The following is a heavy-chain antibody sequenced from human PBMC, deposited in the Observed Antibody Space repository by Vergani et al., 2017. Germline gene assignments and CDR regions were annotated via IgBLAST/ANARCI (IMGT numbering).Heavy chain of an antibody. CDR1: GFTFSSYG. V-gene: IGHV3-33*01. Sequence: QVQLVESGGGVVQPGRSLRLSCAASGFTFSSYGMHWVRQAPGKGLEWVAVIWYDGSNKYYADSVKGRFTISRDNSKNTLYLQMNSLRAEDTAVYYCARDKDDSSGYYQVLDYWGQGNLVTVSS. D-gene: IGHD3-22*01. CDR3: ARDKDDSSGYYQVLDY. CDR2: IWYDGSNK. J-gene: IGHJ4*02.